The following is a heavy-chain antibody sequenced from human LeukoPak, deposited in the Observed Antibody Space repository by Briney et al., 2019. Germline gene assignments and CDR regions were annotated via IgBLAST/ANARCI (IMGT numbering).Heavy chain of an antibody. CDR2: IYYSGST. CDR1: GGSISSSSYY. Sequence: PSETLSLTCTVSGGSISSSSYYWGWIRQPPGKGLEWIGSIYYSGSTYYNPSLKSRVTISVDTSKNQFSLKLSSVTAADTAVYYCAGEVEYSSSSGQGYWGQGTLVTVSS. CDR3: AGEVEYSSSSGQGY. V-gene: IGHV4-39*01. D-gene: IGHD6-6*01. J-gene: IGHJ4*02.